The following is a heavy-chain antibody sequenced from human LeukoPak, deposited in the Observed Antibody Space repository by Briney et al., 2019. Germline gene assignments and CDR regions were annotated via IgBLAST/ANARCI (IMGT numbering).Heavy chain of an antibody. CDR1: GGSFSGYY. CDR2: INHSGST. CDR3: AMSTVAQGAFDI. J-gene: IGHJ3*02. D-gene: IGHD6-19*01. Sequence: SQTLSLTCAVYGGSFSGYYWSWIRQPPGKGLEWIGEINHSGSTNYNPSLKSRVTISVDTSKNQFSLKLSSVTAADTAVYYCAMSTVAQGAFDIWGQGTMVTVSS. V-gene: IGHV4-34*01.